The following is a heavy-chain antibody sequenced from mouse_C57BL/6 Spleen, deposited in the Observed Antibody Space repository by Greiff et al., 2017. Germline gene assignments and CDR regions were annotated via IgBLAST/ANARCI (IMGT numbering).Heavy chain of an antibody. CDR3: TRGHYYGSSYLDY. D-gene: IGHD1-1*01. J-gene: IGHJ2*01. Sequence: QVHVKQSGAELVRPGASVTLSCKASGYTFTDYEMHWVKQTPVHGLEWIGAIDPETGGTAYNQKFKGKAILTADKSSSTAYMELRSLTSEDSAVYYCTRGHYYGSSYLDYWGQGTTLTVSS. CDR2: IDPETGGT. CDR1: GYTFTDYE. V-gene: IGHV1-15*01.